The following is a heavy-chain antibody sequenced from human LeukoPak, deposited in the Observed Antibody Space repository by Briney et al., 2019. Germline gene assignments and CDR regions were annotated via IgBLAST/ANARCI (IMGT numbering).Heavy chain of an antibody. D-gene: IGHD7-27*01. Sequence: GGSLRLSCAASGFTFSSYSMNWVRQAPGKGLEWVSGITSRSTTYYADSVKGRFTISRDNSKNMVWLQINSPTAEDTATYYCAKDGNWARFEDWGQGTLVTVSS. CDR3: AKDGNWARFED. CDR2: ITSRSTT. V-gene: IGHV3-23*01. J-gene: IGHJ4*02. CDR1: GFTFSSYS.